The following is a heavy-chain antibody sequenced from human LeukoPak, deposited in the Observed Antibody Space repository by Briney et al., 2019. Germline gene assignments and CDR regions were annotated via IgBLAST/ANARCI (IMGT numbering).Heavy chain of an antibody. Sequence: SETLSLTCTVSGGSISSYYWSWIRQPAGKGLEWIGRIYTSGSTNYNPSLKSRVTMSVDTSKNQFSLKLSSVTAADTAVYYCARDMRALIPAATPNWFDPWGQGTLVTVSS. CDR3: ARDMRALIPAATPNWFDP. V-gene: IGHV4-4*07. CDR2: IYTSGST. D-gene: IGHD2-2*01. J-gene: IGHJ5*02. CDR1: GGSISSYY.